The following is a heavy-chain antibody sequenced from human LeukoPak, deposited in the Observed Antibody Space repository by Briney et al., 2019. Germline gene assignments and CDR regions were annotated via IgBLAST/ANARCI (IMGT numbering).Heavy chain of an antibody. V-gene: IGHV1-46*01. CDR2: INPSGGST. CDR3: ARGPDLQLWLTGYYFDY. CDR1: GYTLTSYY. Sequence: ASVKVSCKASGYTLTSYYMHWVRQAPGQGLEWMGIINPSGGSTSYAQKFQGRVTMTRDTSTSTVYMELSSLRSEDTAVYYCARGPDLQLWLTGYYFDYWGQGTLVTVSS. J-gene: IGHJ4*02. D-gene: IGHD5-18*01.